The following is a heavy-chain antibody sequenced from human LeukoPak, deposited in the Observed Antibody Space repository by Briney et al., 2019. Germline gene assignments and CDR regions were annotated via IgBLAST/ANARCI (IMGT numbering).Heavy chain of an antibody. Sequence: ASVKVSFKASGHTFTNYGITWVRQAPGQGLEWMGWINPNSGGTNYAQKFQGRVTMTRDTSISTAYMELSRLRSDDTAVYYCARSGYDTGYYYYMDVWGKGTTVTVSS. D-gene: IGHD5-12*01. CDR1: GHTFTNYG. CDR3: ARSGYDTGYYYYMDV. J-gene: IGHJ6*03. V-gene: IGHV1-2*02. CDR2: INPNSGGT.